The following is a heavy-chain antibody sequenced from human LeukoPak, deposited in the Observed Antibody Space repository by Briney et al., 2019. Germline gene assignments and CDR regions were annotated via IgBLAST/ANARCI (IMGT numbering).Heavy chain of an antibody. D-gene: IGHD2-15*01. CDR1: GGTFSSYA. Sequence: SVRVSCKASGGTFSSYAISWVRQAPGQGLEWMGRIIPIFGTANYAQKFQGRVTITTDESTSTAYMELSSLRSEDTAVYYCARTPLTCSGGSCWFDPWGQGTLVTVSS. J-gene: IGHJ5*02. V-gene: IGHV1-69*05. CDR3: ARTPLTCSGGSCWFDP. CDR2: IIPIFGTA.